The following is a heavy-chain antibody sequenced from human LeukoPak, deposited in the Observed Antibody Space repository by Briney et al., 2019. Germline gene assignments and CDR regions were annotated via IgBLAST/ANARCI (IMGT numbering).Heavy chain of an antibody. D-gene: IGHD3-16*01. CDR2: IGISTSTL. CDR1: GFTVSNNY. CDR3: ARTGGGWTNLDY. V-gene: IGHV3-48*01. Sequence: GGSLRLSCAASGFTVSNNYMSWVRQAPGKGLEWISYIGISTSTLFYADSVKGRFTISRDNVKNSLYLQVNSLRAEDTAVYYCARTGGGWTNLDYWGQGILVTVSS. J-gene: IGHJ4*02.